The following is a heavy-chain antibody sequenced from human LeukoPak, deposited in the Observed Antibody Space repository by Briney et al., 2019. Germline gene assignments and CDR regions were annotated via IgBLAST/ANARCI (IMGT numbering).Heavy chain of an antibody. D-gene: IGHD3-22*01. V-gene: IGHV3-48*04. CDR1: EFTLNTYS. CDR2: IRGRSSTT. Sequence: PGGSLRLSCAASEFTLNTYSVNWVRQAPGKGLEWLASIRGRSSTTYYADSVKGRLTISSNNAKNALYLQMNSLRAEDTAVYYCARVLNQVTTYGSSGYYDSGAFDVWGQGTMVTVSS. J-gene: IGHJ3*01. CDR3: ARVLNQVTTYGSSGYYDSGAFDV.